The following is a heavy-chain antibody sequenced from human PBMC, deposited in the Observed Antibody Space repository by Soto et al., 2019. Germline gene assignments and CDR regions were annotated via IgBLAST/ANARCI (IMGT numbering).Heavy chain of an antibody. J-gene: IGHJ6*02. CDR1: GFSLSTSGMC. CDR2: IDWDDDK. CDR3: ARILSYYDSSGSGYYGMDV. D-gene: IGHD3-22*01. Sequence: SGPTLVNPTQTLTLTCTFSGFSLSTSGMCVSWIRQPPGKALEWLALIDWDDDKYYSTSLKTRLTISKDTSKNQVVLTMTNMDPVDTATYYCARILSYYDSSGSGYYGMDVWGQGTTATVSS. V-gene: IGHV2-70*01.